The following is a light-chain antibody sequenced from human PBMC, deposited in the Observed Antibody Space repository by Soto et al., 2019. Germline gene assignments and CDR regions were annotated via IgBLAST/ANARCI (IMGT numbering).Light chain of an antibody. V-gene: IGLV2-14*01. Sequence: QSALTQPASVSGSPGQSITISCTGTSSDVGGYNHVSWFQQHPGKAPKLIIFEVTNRPSGVSNRFSGSKSGNTASLTLSGLLAEDEAHYYCSSYTTSRTLVFGGGTKLTVL. CDR2: EVT. J-gene: IGLJ3*02. CDR3: SSYTTSRTLV. CDR1: SSDVGGYNH.